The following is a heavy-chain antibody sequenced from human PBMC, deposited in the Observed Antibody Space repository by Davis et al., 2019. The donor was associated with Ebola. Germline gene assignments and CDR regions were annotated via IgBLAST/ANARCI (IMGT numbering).Heavy chain of an antibody. CDR1: GFTVSSNY. J-gene: IGHJ5*02. CDR3: AREGGYCSGGSCYPAGWFDP. CDR2: IYSGGST. V-gene: IGHV3-53*01. Sequence: GESLKISCAASGFTVSSNYMSWVRQAPGKGLEWVSVIYSGGSTYYADSVKGRFTISRDNSKNTLYLQMNSLRAEDTAMYYCAREGGYCSGGSCYPAGWFDPWGQGTLVTVSS. D-gene: IGHD2-15*01.